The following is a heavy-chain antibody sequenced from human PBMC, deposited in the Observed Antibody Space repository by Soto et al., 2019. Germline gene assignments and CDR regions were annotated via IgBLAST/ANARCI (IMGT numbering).Heavy chain of an antibody. CDR3: ASGPAGADYDLWSGSPYYYYGMDV. CDR2: ISAYNGNT. Sequence: ASVKVSCKASGYTFTSYGISWVRQAPGQGLEWMGWISAYNGNTNYAQKLQGRVTMTTDTSTSTAYMELRSLRSDDTAVYYCASGPAGADYDLWSGSPYYYYGMDVWGQGTTVTVSS. D-gene: IGHD3-3*01. J-gene: IGHJ6*02. V-gene: IGHV1-18*04. CDR1: GYTFTSYG.